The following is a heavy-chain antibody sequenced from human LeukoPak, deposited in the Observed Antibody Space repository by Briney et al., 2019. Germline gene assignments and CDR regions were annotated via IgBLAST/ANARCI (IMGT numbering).Heavy chain of an antibody. J-gene: IGHJ4*02. Sequence: GGSLRLSCAASGFTFGSYSMNWVRQAPGKGLEWVSSISDSSTYIFNADPVQGRFTISRDDAKNSLYLQMNSLRVEDTAVYYCVRVVYCSGGSCSYYFDSWGQGTLVTVSS. D-gene: IGHD2-15*01. CDR1: GFTFGSYS. CDR3: VRVVYCSGGSCSYYFDS. V-gene: IGHV3-21*01. CDR2: ISDSSTYI.